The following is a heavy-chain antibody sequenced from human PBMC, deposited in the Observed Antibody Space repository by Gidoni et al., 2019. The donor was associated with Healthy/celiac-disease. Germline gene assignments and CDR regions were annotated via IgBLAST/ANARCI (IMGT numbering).Heavy chain of an antibody. CDR3: ARLAKYYYDSSGYYYDY. V-gene: IGHV3-21*01. CDR2: ISSSSSYI. D-gene: IGHD3-22*01. J-gene: IGHJ4*02. Sequence: EVQLVESGGGLVKPGGSLRLSCAASGFILSSYSMNWVRHDPGKGLELVSSISSSSSYIYYADSVKGRFTISRDNAKNSLYLQMNSLRAEDTAVYYCARLAKYYYDSSGYYYDYWGQGTLVTVSS. CDR1: GFILSSYS.